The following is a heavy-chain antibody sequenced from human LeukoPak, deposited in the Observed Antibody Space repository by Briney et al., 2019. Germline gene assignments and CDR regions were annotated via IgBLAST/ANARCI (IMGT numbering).Heavy chain of an antibody. CDR2: ISAYNGNT. J-gene: IGHJ5*02. D-gene: IGHD2-2*01. V-gene: IGHV1-18*01. Sequence: ASVKVSCKASGYTFTSYGISWVRQAPGQGLEWMGWISAYNGNTNYAQKLQGRVTVTTDTSTSTAYMELRSLRSDDTAVYYCARVHCSSTSCYVQRPFDPWGQGTLVTVSP. CDR3: ARVHCSSTSCYVQRPFDP. CDR1: GYTFTSYG.